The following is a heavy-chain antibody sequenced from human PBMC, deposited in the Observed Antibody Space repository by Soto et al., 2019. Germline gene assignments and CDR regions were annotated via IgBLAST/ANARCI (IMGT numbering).Heavy chain of an antibody. V-gene: IGHV4-30-2*01. Sequence: PSETLSLTCAVSGGSISSGGYSWSWIRQPPGKGLEWIGYIYHSGSTYYNPSLKSRVAISLDTSKSQFSLKLTSVTTTDTAVYYFVRQGFGALHGIVDVWGPGTTVRVSS. J-gene: IGHJ6*02. CDR3: VRQGFGALHGIVDV. CDR1: GGSISSGGYS. CDR2: IYHSGST. D-gene: IGHD3-10*01.